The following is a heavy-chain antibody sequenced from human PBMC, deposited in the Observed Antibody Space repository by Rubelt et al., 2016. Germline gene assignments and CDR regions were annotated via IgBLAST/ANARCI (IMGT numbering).Heavy chain of an antibody. V-gene: IGHV3-33*01. J-gene: IGHJ5*01. CDR2: IWYDGGNK. CDR1: GFTFSNYG. CDR3: ARDRVAVRGCFDS. Sequence: GRSLRLSCAASGFTFSNYGMHWVRQAPGKGLEWVAIIWYDGGNKYYADSVKGRFTISRDNSKNTLYLQMNSLRVEDTGVYYCARDRVAVRGCFDSWGQGTLVTASS. D-gene: IGHD6-6*01.